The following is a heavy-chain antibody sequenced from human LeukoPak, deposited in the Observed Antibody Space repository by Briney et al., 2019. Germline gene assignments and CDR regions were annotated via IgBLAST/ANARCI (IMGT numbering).Heavy chain of an antibody. D-gene: IGHD1-7*01. J-gene: IGHJ4*02. Sequence: GGSQRLSCAASGFTFSSYEMNWVRQAPGKGLEWVSYISSSGSTIYYADSVKGRFTISRDNAKNSLYLQMNSLRAEDTAVYYCARGKLELRGYYFDFWDQGTLVTVSS. CDR1: GFTFSSYE. CDR3: ARGKLELRGYYFDF. CDR2: ISSSGSTI. V-gene: IGHV3-48*03.